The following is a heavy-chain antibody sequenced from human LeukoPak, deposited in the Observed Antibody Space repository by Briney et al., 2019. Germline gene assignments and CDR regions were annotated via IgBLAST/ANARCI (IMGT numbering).Heavy chain of an antibody. Sequence: GGSLRLSCAASGFTFSSYSMNWVRQAPGKGLEWVSSISSGSSYIYYADSLKGRFTISRDNAKNSLYLQMNSLRAEDTAVYYCARDLGIAVPRSIDYWGQGTLVTVSS. V-gene: IGHV3-21*01. D-gene: IGHD6-19*01. CDR3: ARDLGIAVPRSIDY. J-gene: IGHJ4*02. CDR2: ISSGSSYI. CDR1: GFTFSSYS.